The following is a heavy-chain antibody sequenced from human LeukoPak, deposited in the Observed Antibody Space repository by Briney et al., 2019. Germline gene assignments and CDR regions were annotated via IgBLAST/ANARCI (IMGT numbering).Heavy chain of an antibody. CDR1: GFTFSSYG. CDR3: AYCSSTSCYGPGYYYYYMDV. J-gene: IGHJ6*03. Sequence: PGGSLRLSCAASGFTFSSYGMHWVRQAPGKGLEWVAFIRYDGSNKYYADSVKGRFTISRDNSKNTLYLQMNSLRAEDTAVYYCAYCSSTSCYGPGYYYYYMDVWGKGTTVTVSS. V-gene: IGHV3-30*02. D-gene: IGHD2-2*01. CDR2: IRYDGSNK.